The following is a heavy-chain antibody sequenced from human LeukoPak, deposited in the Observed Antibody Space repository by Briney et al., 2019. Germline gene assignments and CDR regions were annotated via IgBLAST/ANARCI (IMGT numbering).Heavy chain of an antibody. D-gene: IGHD3-22*01. V-gene: IGHV1-46*01. CDR1: GYTFTSYY. CDR3: ARDSSGYYYQI. CDR2: INPSGGST. J-gene: IGHJ4*02. Sequence: ASVTVSCKASGYTFTSYYMHWVRQAPGQGLEWMGIINPSGGSTSYAQKFQGRVTMTRDTSTSTVYMELSSLRSEDTAVYYCARDSSGYYYQIWGQGTLVTVSS.